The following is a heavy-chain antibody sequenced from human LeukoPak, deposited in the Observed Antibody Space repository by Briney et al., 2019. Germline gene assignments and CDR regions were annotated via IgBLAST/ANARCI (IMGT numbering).Heavy chain of an antibody. CDR2: IYYSGSN. Sequence: PSETLSLTCAVSGGSISSSSYYWGCLRQPPREGLEWIGSIYYSGSNNYKPSLRSRATTSEDTSKNQYSLKLSSVTAADTAVYYCARVSILTLAARHLPRTNNWFYSWRRGTLVSVCS. V-gene: IGHV4-39*07. J-gene: IGHJ5*01. CDR1: GGSISSSSYY. D-gene: IGHD3-9*01. CDR3: ARVSILTLAARHLPRTNNWFYS.